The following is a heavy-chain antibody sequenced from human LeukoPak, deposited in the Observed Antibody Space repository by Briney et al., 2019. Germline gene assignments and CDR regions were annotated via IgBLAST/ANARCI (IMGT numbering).Heavy chain of an antibody. CDR1: GGTFSSYA. J-gene: IGHJ5*02. CDR3: ARDAQYYDFWSGYYTNWFDP. CDR2: IIPIFGTA. D-gene: IGHD3-3*01. V-gene: IGHV1-69*05. Sequence: SVKVSCKXSGGTFSSYAISWVRQAPGQGLEWMGGIIPIFGTANYAQKFQGRVTITTGESTSTAYMELSSLRSEDTAVYYCARDAQYYDFWSGYYTNWFDPWGQGTLVTVSS.